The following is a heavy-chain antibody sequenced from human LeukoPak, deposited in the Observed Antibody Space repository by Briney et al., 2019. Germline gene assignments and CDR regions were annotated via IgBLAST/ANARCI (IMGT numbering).Heavy chain of an antibody. CDR2: ISYDGSNK. Sequence: GGSLRLSCAASGFTFSSYAMHWVRQASGKGLEWVAVISYDGSNKYYADSVKGRFTISRDNSKNTLYLQMNSLRAEDTAVYYCARDRFYYYYYGMDVWGQGTTVTVSS. J-gene: IGHJ6*02. CDR3: ARDRFYYYYYGMDV. V-gene: IGHV3-30-3*01. CDR1: GFTFSSYA.